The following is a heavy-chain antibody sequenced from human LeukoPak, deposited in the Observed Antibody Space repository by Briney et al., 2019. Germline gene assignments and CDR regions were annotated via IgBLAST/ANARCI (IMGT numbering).Heavy chain of an antibody. Sequence: SVKVSCKASGGTFSSYAISWVRQAPGQGLEWMGRIIPILGIANYAQKFQGRVTITADKSTSTAYMELSSLRSGDTAVYYCASPPHSYSQPGLAFDIWGQGTMVTVSS. D-gene: IGHD5-18*01. CDR3: ASPPHSYSQPGLAFDI. CDR1: GGTFSSYA. J-gene: IGHJ3*02. CDR2: IIPILGIA. V-gene: IGHV1-69*04.